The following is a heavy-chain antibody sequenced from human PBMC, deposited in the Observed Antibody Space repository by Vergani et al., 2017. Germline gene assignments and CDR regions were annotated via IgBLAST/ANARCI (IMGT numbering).Heavy chain of an antibody. V-gene: IGHV1-18*01. J-gene: IGHJ6*02. Sequence: QVQLVQSGAEVKKPGASVKVSCKASGYTFTSYGISWVRQAPGQGLEWMGWISAYNGNTNYAQKLQGRVTMTTDTSTSTAYMELRSLRSDDTAVYYCAGDGCRLEWLPLSSYYYYGMDVWGRGTTVTVSS. CDR3: AGDGCRLEWLPLSSYYYYGMDV. CDR1: GYTFTSYG. CDR2: ISAYNGNT. D-gene: IGHD3-3*01.